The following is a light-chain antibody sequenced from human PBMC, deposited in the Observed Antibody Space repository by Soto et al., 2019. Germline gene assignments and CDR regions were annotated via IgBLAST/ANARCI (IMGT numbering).Light chain of an antibody. Sequence: QSVLTQPPSASGTPGQRVSISCSGSSSSIGSNTVSWYQQLPGTAPKLLIYSNNQRPSGVPDRFSGSKSGTSASLAISGLQSEDEADYYCSSFGGSNNYVFGTGTKLTVL. V-gene: IGLV1-44*01. J-gene: IGLJ1*01. CDR2: SNN. CDR1: SSSIGSNT. CDR3: SSFGGSNNYV.